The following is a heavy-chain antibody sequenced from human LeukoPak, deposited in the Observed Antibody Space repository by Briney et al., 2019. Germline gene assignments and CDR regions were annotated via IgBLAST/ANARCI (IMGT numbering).Heavy chain of an antibody. CDR3: ARDMVAPVYGANSFDY. J-gene: IGHJ4*02. D-gene: IGHD4-23*01. CDR1: GGSVSGGSYF. CDR2: IYHTGGT. V-gene: IGHV4-61*01. Sequence: SETLSLTCTVSGGSVSGGSYFWSWIWQPPRKGLEWIGYIYHTGGTTYNPSLTSRVSISVDTSKNQFSLRLRSVTAADTAVYYCARDMVAPVYGANSFDYRGQGTLVTVSS.